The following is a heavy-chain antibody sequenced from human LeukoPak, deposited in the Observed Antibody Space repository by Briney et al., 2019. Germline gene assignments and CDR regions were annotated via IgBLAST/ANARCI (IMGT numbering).Heavy chain of an antibody. J-gene: IGHJ5*02. CDR3: ATYPLGYCSGGSCLNWFDP. CDR1: GGTFSSYA. CDR2: IIPISGTA. Sequence: ASVKVSCKASGGTFSSYAISWVRQAPGQGLEWMGGIIPISGTANYAQKFQGRVTITADESTSTAYMELSSLRSEDTAVYYCATYPLGYCSGGSCLNWFDPWGQGTLVTVSS. V-gene: IGHV1-69*13. D-gene: IGHD2-15*01.